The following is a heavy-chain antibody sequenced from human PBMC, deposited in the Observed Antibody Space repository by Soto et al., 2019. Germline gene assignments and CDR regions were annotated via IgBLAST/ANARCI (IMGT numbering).Heavy chain of an antibody. Sequence: SETLSLTCTVSGGSISSYYWSWSLQTPGQGLEWIGYIYYSGSTNYNPSLKSRVTISVDTSKNQFSLKLSSVTAADTAVYYCAREGGEYCSGGSCYSKGYDPWGQGTLVTVS. J-gene: IGHJ5*02. CDR3: AREGGEYCSGGSCYSKGYDP. D-gene: IGHD2-15*01. CDR1: GGSISSYY. CDR2: IYYSGST. V-gene: IGHV4-59*01.